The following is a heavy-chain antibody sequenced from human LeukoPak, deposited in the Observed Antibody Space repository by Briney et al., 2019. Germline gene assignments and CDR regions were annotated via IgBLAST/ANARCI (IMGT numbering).Heavy chain of an antibody. D-gene: IGHD1-1*01. J-gene: IGHJ4*02. V-gene: IGHV4-39*01. CDR1: GGSFSSYY. CDR2: IYYSGST. Sequence: PSETLSLTCAVYGGSFSSYYWGWIRQPPGKGLEWIGSIYYSGSTYYNPSLKSRVTISVDTSKNQFSLKLSSVTAADTAVYYCARVVPNEYYFDYWGQGTLVTVSS. CDR3: ARVVPNEYYFDY.